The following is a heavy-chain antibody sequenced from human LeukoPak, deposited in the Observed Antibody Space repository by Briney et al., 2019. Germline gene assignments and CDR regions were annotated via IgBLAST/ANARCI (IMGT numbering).Heavy chain of an antibody. CDR2: VSGGGGNT. D-gene: IGHD1-14*01. CDR3: AKVTTWDRRYFDH. CDR1: GFTLIDYA. V-gene: IGHV3-23*01. J-gene: IGHJ4*02. Sequence: GGSLRLSCAASGFTLIDYAVSWVRQAPGKGLEWVSAVSGGGGNTYYADSVKGRFTISRDNSKSTIYLQMNSLRAEDTAVYYRAKVTTWDRRYFDHWGQGTLVTVSS.